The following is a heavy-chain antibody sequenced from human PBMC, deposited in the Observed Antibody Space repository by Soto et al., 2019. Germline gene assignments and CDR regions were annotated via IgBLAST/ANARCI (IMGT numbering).Heavy chain of an antibody. CDR3: ATRITVLTLLIPQFHQ. CDR1: CGSVNGYY. CDR2: INHTGGT. Sequence: SGTLSLTSAVYCGSVNGYYWNWIRQPPGKGLEWIREINHTGGTRYNPSLKSRVTMSVDTSKNQFSLRLSSVTAADTAIYYCATRITVLTLLIPQFHQWGQGTHVTISS. D-gene: IGHD1-20*01. J-gene: IGHJ5*02. V-gene: IGHV4-34*01.